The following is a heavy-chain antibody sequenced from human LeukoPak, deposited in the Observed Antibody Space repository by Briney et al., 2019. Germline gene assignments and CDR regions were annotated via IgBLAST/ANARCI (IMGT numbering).Heavy chain of an antibody. J-gene: IGHJ4*02. CDR3: ASGYDSSGYERDY. V-gene: IGHV5-51*01. D-gene: IGHD3-22*01. Sequence: GESLKISCKASGYSFTINWIAWVRQMPGQGLGWMGIVYPGGSDIHYSPPFQGRITLSVDKTINTAYLQWGSLKASDTAMYYCASGYDSSGYERDYWGQGTLVTVSS. CDR1: GYSFTINW. CDR2: VYPGGSDI.